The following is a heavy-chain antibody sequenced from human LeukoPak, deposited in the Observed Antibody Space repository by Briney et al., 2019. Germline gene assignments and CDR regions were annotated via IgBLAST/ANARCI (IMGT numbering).Heavy chain of an antibody. Sequence: GGSLRLSCAASGFTFYNYAMTWVRQAPGRGLEWVAAMSANGDTTYYADSVRGRSTISRDNFRNTLYLEMNSLRAEDTAIYYCAKRSTQTTPSNYIHLYMDVWGKGTTVIVS. CDR1: GFTFYNYA. CDR3: AKRSTQTTPSNYIHLYMDV. V-gene: IGHV3-23*01. D-gene: IGHD4/OR15-4a*01. J-gene: IGHJ6*03. CDR2: MSANGDTT.